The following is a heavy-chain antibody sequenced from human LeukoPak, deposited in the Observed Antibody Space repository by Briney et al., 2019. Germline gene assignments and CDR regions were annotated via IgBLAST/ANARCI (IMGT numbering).Heavy chain of an antibody. CDR1: GGSISSYY. CDR3: ARHGYYFDSSGYPDY. Sequence: PSETLSLTCTVSGGSISSYYWSWIRQPPGKGLEWIGYIYYSGSTNYNPSLKSRVTISVDTSKNQFSLKLSSVTAADTAVYYCARHGYYFDSSGYPDYWGQGTLVTVSS. J-gene: IGHJ4*02. D-gene: IGHD3-22*01. CDR2: IYYSGST. V-gene: IGHV4-59*08.